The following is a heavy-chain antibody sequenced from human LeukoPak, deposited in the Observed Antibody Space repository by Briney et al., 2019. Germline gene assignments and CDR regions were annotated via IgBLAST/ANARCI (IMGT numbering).Heavy chain of an antibody. J-gene: IGHJ4*02. CDR3: ASPGSVGDTGMPDY. V-gene: IGHV3-9*01. CDR1: GFTFDDYA. CDR2: ISWNSGSV. Sequence: GGSLRLSCSASGFTFDDYAMHWVRQAPGKGLEWVSGISWNSGSVGYADSVKGRFTISRDNAKNSLYLQMHSLRAEDTAFYYCASPGSVGDTGMPDYWGQGTLVTVSS. D-gene: IGHD5-18*01.